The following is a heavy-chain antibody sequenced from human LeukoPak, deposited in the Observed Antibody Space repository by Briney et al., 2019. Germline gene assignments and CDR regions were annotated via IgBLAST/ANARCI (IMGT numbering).Heavy chain of an antibody. J-gene: IGHJ4*02. D-gene: IGHD3-22*01. Sequence: PSETLSLTCAVYGGSFSGYYWSWIRQPLGKGLEWIGEINHSGSTNYNPSLKSRVTISVDTSKNQFSLKLSSVTAADTAVYYCARGPLRYYYDSSGYFVYWGQGTLVTVSS. CDR1: GGSFSGYY. V-gene: IGHV4-34*01. CDR3: ARGPLRYYYDSSGYFVY. CDR2: INHSGST.